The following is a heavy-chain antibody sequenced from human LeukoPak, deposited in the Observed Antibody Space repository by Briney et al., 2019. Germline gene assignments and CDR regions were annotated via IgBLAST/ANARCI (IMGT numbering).Heavy chain of an antibody. V-gene: IGHV4-34*01. J-gene: IGHJ3*02. CDR2: INHSGST. CDR3: AREGRAI. CDR1: GGSFSGYY. Sequence: PSETLSLTCAVYGGSFSGYYWSWIRQPPRKGLEWIGEINHSGSTNYNPSLKSPVTISVDTSKNQCSLKLSSVTAADTAVYYCAREGRAIWGQGTMVTVSS.